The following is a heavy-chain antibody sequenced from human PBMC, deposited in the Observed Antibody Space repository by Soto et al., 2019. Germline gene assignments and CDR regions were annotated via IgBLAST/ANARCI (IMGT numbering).Heavy chain of an antibody. D-gene: IGHD1-1*01. V-gene: IGHV3-74*01. J-gene: IGHJ6*02. Sequence: EVQLVESGGGLVQPGGSLRLSCAASGFTFSSYWMYWVRQAPGKGLVWVSRIKSDGSITADADSVRGRFTISRDNAKNTLFLQMNSLRAEDTAVYYWGRAWNYGMDVWGQGTTVTVSS. CDR3: GRAWNYGMDV. CDR1: GFTFSSYW. CDR2: IKSDGSIT.